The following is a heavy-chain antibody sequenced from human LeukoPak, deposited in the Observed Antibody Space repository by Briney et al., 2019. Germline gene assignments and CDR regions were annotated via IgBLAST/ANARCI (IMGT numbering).Heavy chain of an antibody. J-gene: IGHJ3*02. CDR1: GGSISSGSYY. CDR2: IYTSGST. V-gene: IGHV4-61*02. CDR3: ARDSPSIAVAGTGAFDI. Sequence: PSETLSLTCTVSGGSISSGSYYWSWIRQPAGKGLEWIGRIYTSGSTNYNPSLKSRVTISVDTSKNQFSLKLSSVTAADTAVYYCARDSPSIAVAGTGAFDIWGQGTMVTVSS. D-gene: IGHD6-19*01.